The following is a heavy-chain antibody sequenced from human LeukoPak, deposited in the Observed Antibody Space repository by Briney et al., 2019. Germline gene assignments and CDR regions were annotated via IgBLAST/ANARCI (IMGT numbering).Heavy chain of an antibody. CDR2: ISSSSSYI. V-gene: IGHV3-21*01. D-gene: IGHD3-22*01. CDR3: ARSGDYYEKYYYYMDV. CDR1: GFTFDDYA. Sequence: GGSLRLSCAASGFTFDDYAMHWVRHAPGKGLEWVSSISSSSSYIYYADSVKGRFTISRDNAKNSLYLQMSSLRAEDTAVYYCARSGDYYEKYYYYMDVWGKGTTVTVSS. J-gene: IGHJ6*03.